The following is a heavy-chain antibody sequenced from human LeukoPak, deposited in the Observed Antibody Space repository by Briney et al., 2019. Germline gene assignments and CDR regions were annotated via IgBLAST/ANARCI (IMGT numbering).Heavy chain of an antibody. CDR3: AIKEYSSSSAVDY. CDR1: GGSFSGYY. Sequence: SETLSLTCAVYGGSFSGYYWSWIRQPPGKGLEWIGEINHSGSTNYNPSLKSRVTISVDTSKNQFSLKLSSVTAADTAVYYCAIKEYSSSSAVDYWGQGTLVTVSS. V-gene: IGHV4-34*01. J-gene: IGHJ4*02. D-gene: IGHD6-6*01. CDR2: INHSGST.